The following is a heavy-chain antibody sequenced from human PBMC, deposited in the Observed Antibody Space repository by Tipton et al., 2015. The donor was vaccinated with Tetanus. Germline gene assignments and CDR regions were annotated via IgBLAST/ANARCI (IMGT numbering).Heavy chain of an antibody. J-gene: IGHJ4*02. Sequence: SLRLSCAASGFSLSSYWMSWVRQAPGKGLEWVANIKEDGSQKNYVDSVKGRFTISRDNAKNSVYLQMNSLRAEDTAVYYCARSEVGGDYWGQGTLVTVSS. CDR2: IKEDGSQK. CDR1: GFSLSSYW. CDR3: ARSEVGGDY. V-gene: IGHV3-7*01. D-gene: IGHD1-26*01.